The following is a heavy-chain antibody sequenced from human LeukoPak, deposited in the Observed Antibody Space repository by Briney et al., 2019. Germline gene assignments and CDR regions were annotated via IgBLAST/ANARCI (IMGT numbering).Heavy chain of an antibody. V-gene: IGHV4-59*01. Sequence: PSETLSLTCTVSGGSISSYYWSWIRQPPGKGLEWIGYIYYSGSTNYNPSLKSRVTISVDTSKNQFSLKLSPVTAADTAVYYCAREDLPGEIDYWGQGTLVTVSS. CDR2: IYYSGST. J-gene: IGHJ4*02. D-gene: IGHD3-10*01. CDR1: GGSISSYY. CDR3: AREDLPGEIDY.